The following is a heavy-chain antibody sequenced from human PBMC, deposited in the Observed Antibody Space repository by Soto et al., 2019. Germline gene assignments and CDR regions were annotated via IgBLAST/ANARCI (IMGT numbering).Heavy chain of an antibody. CDR2: IGGFNGNT. Sequence: QDQLVQSGAEVKKPGASVTVSCKASGYSFTNYGITWVRQAPGQGLEWMGWIGGFNGNTHYAQKLQGRVTMTTDASTSTAYMELRSLRSDDTAVYYCARDRGVAPPVAGNTHYYYYMDVWGKGTTVTVSS. J-gene: IGHJ6*03. CDR3: ARDRGVAPPVAGNTHYYYYMDV. CDR1: GYSFTNYG. D-gene: IGHD6-19*01. V-gene: IGHV1-18*01.